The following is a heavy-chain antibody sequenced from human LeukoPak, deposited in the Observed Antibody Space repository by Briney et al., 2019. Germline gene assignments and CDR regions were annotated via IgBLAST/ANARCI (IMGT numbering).Heavy chain of an antibody. J-gene: IGHJ4*02. Sequence: PSETLSLTCAVYGGSFSGYYWSWIRQPPGKGLEWIGEINHSGSTNYNPSLKSRVTISVDTSKNQFSLKLSSVTAADTAVYYCASGEFSIDYWGQGTLVTVSS. CDR2: INHSGST. V-gene: IGHV4-34*01. CDR3: ASGEFSIDY. D-gene: IGHD3-10*01. CDR1: GGSFSGYY.